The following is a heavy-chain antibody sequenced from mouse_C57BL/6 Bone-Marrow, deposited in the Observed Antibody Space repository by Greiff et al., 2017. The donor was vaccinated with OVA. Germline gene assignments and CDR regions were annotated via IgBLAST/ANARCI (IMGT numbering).Heavy chain of an antibody. D-gene: IGHD1-1*01. Sequence: QVQLKESGAELVRPGASVTLSCKASGYTFTDYEMHWVKQTPVHGLEWIGAIDPETGGTAYNQKFKGKAILTADKSSSTAYRELRSLTSEDSAVYYCTRERYGSSHWYFEVWCTGTTATVSS. CDR2: IDPETGGT. J-gene: IGHJ1*03. V-gene: IGHV1-15*01. CDR1: GYTFTDYE. CDR3: TRERYGSSHWYFEV.